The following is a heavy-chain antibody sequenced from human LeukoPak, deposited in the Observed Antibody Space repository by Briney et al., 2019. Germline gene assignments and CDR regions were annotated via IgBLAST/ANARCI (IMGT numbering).Heavy chain of an antibody. V-gene: IGHV4-61*02. CDR1: GGSISSGSYY. CDR2: IYTSGST. D-gene: IGHD1-1*01. J-gene: IGHJ5*02. Sequence: PSQTLSLTCTVSGGSISSGSYYWSWIRQPAGKGLEWIGRIYTSGSTNYNPSLKSRVTISVDTSKNQFSLKLSSVTAADTALYYCARGLQPTGTTGNWFDPWGQGTLVTVSS. CDR3: ARGLQPTGTTGNWFDP.